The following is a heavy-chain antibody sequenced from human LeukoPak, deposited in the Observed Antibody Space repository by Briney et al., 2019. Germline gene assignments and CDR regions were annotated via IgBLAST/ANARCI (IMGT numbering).Heavy chain of an antibody. Sequence: ASVKVSCKASGYTFTSYDINWVRQAPGQGLEWMGWISAYNGNTNYAQKLQGRVTMTTDTSTSTAYMELRSLRSDDTAVYYCARTNLVPYYYGSGSWSWFDYWGQGTLVTVSS. CDR1: GYTFTSYD. J-gene: IGHJ4*02. D-gene: IGHD3-10*01. CDR3: ARTNLVPYYYGSGSWSWFDY. CDR2: ISAYNGNT. V-gene: IGHV1-18*01.